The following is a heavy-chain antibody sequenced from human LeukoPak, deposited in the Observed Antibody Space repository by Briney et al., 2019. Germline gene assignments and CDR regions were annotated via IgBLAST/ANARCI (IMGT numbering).Heavy chain of an antibody. Sequence: PGGSLRLSCAASGFTFTSYAMSWVRQAPGQGLEWVSATSGSGGNTYYADSVKGRFTISRDNSKNTLYLQMNSLRAADTAVYYCAKAGGGNYFPYWGQGTLVTVSS. CDR1: GFTFTSYA. CDR2: TSGSGGNT. J-gene: IGHJ4*02. D-gene: IGHD1-26*01. V-gene: IGHV3-23*01. CDR3: AKAGGGNYFPY.